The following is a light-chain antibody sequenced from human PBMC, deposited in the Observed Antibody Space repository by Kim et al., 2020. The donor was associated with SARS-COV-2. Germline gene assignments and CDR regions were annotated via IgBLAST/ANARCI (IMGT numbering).Light chain of an antibody. Sequence: FLLPHPHSVSESPGKTVTVSCTRSSGSIASNYVQWYQQRPGSSPTTVIYEDDQRPSGVPDRFSGSIDSSSNSASLTISGLKTEDEADYYCQSYNSSNLVFGGGTQLTVL. J-gene: IGLJ2*01. CDR1: SGSIASNY. V-gene: IGLV6-57*01. CDR3: QSYNSSNLV. CDR2: EDD.